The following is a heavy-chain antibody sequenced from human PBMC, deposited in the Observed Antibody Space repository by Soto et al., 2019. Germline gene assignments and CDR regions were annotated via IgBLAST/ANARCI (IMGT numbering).Heavy chain of an antibody. CDR3: AGTHSSSWLQWFDP. Sequence: SVKVSCKASGGTFSSYAISWVRQAPGQGLEWMGGIIPIFGTANYAQKFQGRVTITADESTSTAYMELSSLRSEDTAVYYCAGTHSSSWLQWFDPWGQGTMVTSPQ. J-gene: IGHJ5*02. V-gene: IGHV1-69*13. CDR2: IIPIFGTA. D-gene: IGHD6-13*01. CDR1: GGTFSSYA.